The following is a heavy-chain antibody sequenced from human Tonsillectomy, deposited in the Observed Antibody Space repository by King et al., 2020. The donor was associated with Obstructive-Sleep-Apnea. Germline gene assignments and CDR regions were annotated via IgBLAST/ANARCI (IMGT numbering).Heavy chain of an antibody. J-gene: IGHJ1*01. V-gene: IGHV4-59*01. D-gene: IGHD3-22*01. CDR1: GGSISSYY. Sequence: QLQESGPGLVKPSETLSLTCTVSGGSISSYYWSWIRQPPGKGLEWIGYICYSGSTNYNPSLKSRVTISLDTSKNQFSLKLSSGTAADTAVYYCASLVVITGTEYFQHWGQGTLVTVSS. CDR3: ASLVVITGTEYFQH. CDR2: ICYSGST.